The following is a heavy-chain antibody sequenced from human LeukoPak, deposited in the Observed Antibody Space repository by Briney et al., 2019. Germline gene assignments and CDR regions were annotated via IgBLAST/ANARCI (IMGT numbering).Heavy chain of an antibody. D-gene: IGHD6-13*01. J-gene: IGHJ4*02. CDR1: GGSISSSNW. Sequence: SGTLSLTCAVSGGSISSSNWWSWVRQPPGKGLEWIGEIYHSGSTNYNPSLKSRVTISVDKSKNHFSLKLSSVTAADTAVYYCARDSSSWYSGGNFDYWGQGPLVTVSS. CDR2: IYHSGST. V-gene: IGHV4-4*02. CDR3: ARDSSSWYSGGNFDY.